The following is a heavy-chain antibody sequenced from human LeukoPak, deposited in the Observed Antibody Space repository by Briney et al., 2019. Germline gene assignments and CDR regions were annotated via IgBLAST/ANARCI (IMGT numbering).Heavy chain of an antibody. CDR2: ISGSGGST. CDR1: GFTFSSYA. CDR3: AKDRSCTNDICHRDFDY. V-gene: IGHV3-23*01. J-gene: IGHJ4*02. Sequence: PGGSLRLSCAASGFTFSSYAVSWVRQAPGKVLEWVASISGSGGSTYSADSVKGRFTICRDNSKSTLYLQMNSLRAEDTALYYCAKDRSCTNDICHRDFDYWGQGTLVTVSS. D-gene: IGHD2-8*01.